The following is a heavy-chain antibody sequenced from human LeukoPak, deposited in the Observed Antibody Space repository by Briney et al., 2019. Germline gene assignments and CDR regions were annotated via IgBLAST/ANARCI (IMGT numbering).Heavy chain of an antibody. CDR1: GFTFSSYA. J-gene: IGHJ3*02. D-gene: IGHD5-18*01. Sequence: GGSLRLSCAASGFTFSSYAMHWVRQAPGKGLEWVAVISYDGSNKYYADSVKGRFTISRDNSKNTLYLQMNSLRAEDTAVYYCARLRLRGYSYGRAAFDIWGQGTMVTVSS. V-gene: IGHV3-30*04. CDR2: ISYDGSNK. CDR3: ARLRLRGYSYGRAAFDI.